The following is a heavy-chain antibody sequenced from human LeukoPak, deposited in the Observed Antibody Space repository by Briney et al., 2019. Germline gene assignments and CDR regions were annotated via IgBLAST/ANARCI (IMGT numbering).Heavy chain of an antibody. J-gene: IGHJ3*02. CDR3: ARDSVVVVAAPDAFDI. Sequence: GGSLRLSCAASGFTFSSYWMSWVRQAPGKGLEWVANIKQDGSEKYYVDSVKGRFTISRDNAKNSLYLQMNSLRAEDTAVYYCARDSVVVVAAPDAFDIWGQGTMVTVSS. CDR1: GFTFSSYW. V-gene: IGHV3-7*01. D-gene: IGHD2-15*01. CDR2: IKQDGSEK.